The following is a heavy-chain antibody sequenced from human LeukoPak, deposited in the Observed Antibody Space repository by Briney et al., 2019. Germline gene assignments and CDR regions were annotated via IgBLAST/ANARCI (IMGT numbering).Heavy chain of an antibody. CDR3: ARGRGWGVGYNWFDP. D-gene: IGHD6-19*01. CDR1: GGSISSGGYY. J-gene: IGHJ5*02. CDR2: TYYSGST. V-gene: IGHV4-31*03. Sequence: SQTLSLTCTVSGGSISSGGYYWSWIRQHPGKGLEWIGYTYYSGSTYYNPSLKSRVTISVDTSKNQFSLKLSSVTAADTAVYYCARGRGWGVGYNWFDPWGQGTLVTVSS.